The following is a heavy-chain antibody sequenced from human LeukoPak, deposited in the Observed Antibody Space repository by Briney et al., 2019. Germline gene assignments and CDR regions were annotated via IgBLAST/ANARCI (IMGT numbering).Heavy chain of an antibody. CDR2: IYSGGST. J-gene: IGHJ6*02. V-gene: IGHV3-53*01. D-gene: IGHD3-3*01. CDR1: GFTFSSNY. Sequence: PGGSLRLSCAASGFTFSSNYMSWVRQAAGKGLEWVSVIYSGGSTYYADSVKGRFTISRDNSKNTLYLQMNSLRAEDTAVYYCARDNAQYDFWSGYSTDYGMDVWGQGTTVTVSS. CDR3: ARDNAQYDFWSGYSTDYGMDV.